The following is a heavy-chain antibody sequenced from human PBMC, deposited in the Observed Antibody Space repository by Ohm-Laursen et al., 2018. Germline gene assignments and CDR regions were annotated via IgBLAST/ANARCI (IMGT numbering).Heavy chain of an antibody. V-gene: IGHV3-33*01. Sequence: SLRLSCTASGFTFSSYGMHWVRQAPGKGLEWVAVIWSDGSNKYYADSVKGRFTISRDNSKNTLYLQMNSLRAEDTAVYYCARDLRTTVTTLGYWGQGTLVTVSS. CDR1: GFTFSSYG. CDR3: ARDLRTTVTTLGY. J-gene: IGHJ4*02. D-gene: IGHD4-17*01. CDR2: IWSDGSNK.